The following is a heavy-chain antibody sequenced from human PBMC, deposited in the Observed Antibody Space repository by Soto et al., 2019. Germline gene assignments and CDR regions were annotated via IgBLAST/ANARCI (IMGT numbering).Heavy chain of an antibody. CDR3: ARPAGYQLLSEDWFDP. V-gene: IGHV1-69*02. Sequence: GASVKVCCKASGGTFSSYTISWVRQAPGKGLEWMRRIIPILGIANYAQKFQGRVTITADKSTSTAYMELSSLRSEDTAVYYCARPAGYQLLSEDWFDPWGQGTLVTVSS. J-gene: IGHJ5*02. CDR2: IIPILGIA. D-gene: IGHD2-2*01. CDR1: GGTFSSYT.